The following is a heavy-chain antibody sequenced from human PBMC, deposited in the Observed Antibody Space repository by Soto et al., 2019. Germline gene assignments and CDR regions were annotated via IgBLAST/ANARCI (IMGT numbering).Heavy chain of an antibody. CDR3: IRDPPIDY. V-gene: IGHV1-69*13. CDR1: GGTFSSYA. CDR2: IIPIFGTA. J-gene: IGHJ4*02. Sequence: SVKVSCKASGGTFSSYAISWVRQAPGQGLEWMGGIIPIFGTANYAQKFQGRVTITADESTSTAYMQMSSLGVEDTAVYYCIRDPPIDYWGQGTLVTVSS.